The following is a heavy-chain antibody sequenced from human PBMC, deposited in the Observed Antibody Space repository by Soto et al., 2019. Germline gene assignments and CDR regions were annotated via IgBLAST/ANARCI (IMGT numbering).Heavy chain of an antibody. Sequence: SETLSLTCTVSGGSISSGGYYWSWIRQHPGKGLEWIGYIYYSGSTYYNPSLKSRVTISVDTSKNQFSLKLSSVTAADTAVYYCARVGYSYGGDYFDYWGQGTLVTVSS. D-gene: IGHD5-18*01. CDR2: IYYSGST. J-gene: IGHJ4*02. CDR3: ARVGYSYGGDYFDY. V-gene: IGHV4-31*03. CDR1: GGSISSGGYY.